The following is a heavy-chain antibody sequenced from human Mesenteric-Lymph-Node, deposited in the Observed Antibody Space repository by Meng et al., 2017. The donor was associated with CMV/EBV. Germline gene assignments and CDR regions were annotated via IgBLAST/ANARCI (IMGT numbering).Heavy chain of an antibody. CDR3: AKDLIGYHYGPAGGMDV. CDR2: IRYDGSNK. Sequence: GESLKISCAASGFTFDDYGMNWVRQPPGKGLEWVAFIRYDGSNKYYADSVKGRFTISRDNSENTLYLQMNSLRAEDTAMYYCAKDLIGYHYGPAGGMDVWGQGTTVTVSS. V-gene: IGHV3-30*02. J-gene: IGHJ6*02. D-gene: IGHD3-10*01. CDR1: GFTFDDYG.